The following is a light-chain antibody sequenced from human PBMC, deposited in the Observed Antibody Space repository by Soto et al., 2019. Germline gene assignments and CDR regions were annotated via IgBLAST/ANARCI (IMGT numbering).Light chain of an antibody. J-gene: IGLJ1*01. Sequence: QSVLTQPASVSGSPEQSITISCTGTSSDVGGYNYVSWYQQHPGKAPKLMIYDVSNRPSGVSNRFSGSKSGNTASLTISGPQAEDEADYYCSSYTSSSTLYVFGTGTKVTV. CDR3: SSYTSSSTLYV. CDR2: DVS. CDR1: SSDVGGYNY. V-gene: IGLV2-14*01.